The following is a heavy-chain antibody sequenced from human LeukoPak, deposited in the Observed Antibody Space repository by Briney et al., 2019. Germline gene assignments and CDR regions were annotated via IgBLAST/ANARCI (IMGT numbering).Heavy chain of an antibody. CDR2: IYYSGST. CDR3: ARLRRFFSGGGWFDP. CDR1: GGSISSGSYY. D-gene: IGHD3-3*01. J-gene: IGHJ5*02. V-gene: IGHV4-39*01. Sequence: SQTLSLTCTVSGGSISSGSYYWGWIRQPPGKGLEWIGSIYYSGSTYYNPSLKSRVTISVDTSKNQFSLKLSSVTAADTAVYYCARLRRFFSGGGWFDPWGQGTLVTVSS.